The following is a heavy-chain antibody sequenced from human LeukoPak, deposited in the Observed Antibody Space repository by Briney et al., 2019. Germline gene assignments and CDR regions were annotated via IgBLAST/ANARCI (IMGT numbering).Heavy chain of an antibody. CDR2: IHYSEKT. Sequence: SETLSLTCTVSSGSIFSHYWSWIRQSPEKGLEWIGYIHYSEKTDYNPSLKSRATISIDTSRNLFSLKLNPVTAADTAVYYCARDSGFYDSTGFYYAWYFDLWGRGTPVTVSS. J-gene: IGHJ2*01. V-gene: IGHV4-59*11. CDR3: ARDSGFYDSTGFYYAWYFDL. D-gene: IGHD3-22*01. CDR1: SGSIFSHY.